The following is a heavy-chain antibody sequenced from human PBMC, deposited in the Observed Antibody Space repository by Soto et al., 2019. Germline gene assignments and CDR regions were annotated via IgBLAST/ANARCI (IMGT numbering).Heavy chain of an antibody. V-gene: IGHV3-66*01. Sequence: EVQLVESGGGLVQPGGSLRLSCAASGFTVSTNFMTWVRQAPGKGLEWVSVIYSGGSTFYADSVKGRFTITRDNSKNTVYFKMNSLRVEDTVVYDCARARMQLWPNYYGDGLAVWGQGTTVTVSS. D-gene: IGHD5-18*01. CDR1: GFTVSTNF. CDR2: IYSGGST. J-gene: IGHJ6*02. CDR3: ARARMQLWPNYYGDGLAV.